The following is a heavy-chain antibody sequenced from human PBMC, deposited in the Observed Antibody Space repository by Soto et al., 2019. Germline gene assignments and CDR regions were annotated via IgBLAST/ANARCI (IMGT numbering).Heavy chain of an antibody. CDR1: GGTFSSYA. V-gene: IGHV1-69*01. CDR3: ARAPRYCSSTSCYTGGNYYYYGMDV. J-gene: IGHJ6*02. D-gene: IGHD2-2*02. Sequence: QVQLVQSGAEVKKPGSSVKVSCKASGGTFSSYAISWVRQAPGQGLEWMGGIIPIFGTANYAQKFQGRVTITADESTSTAYMELSSLRSEDTAVYYCARAPRYCSSTSCYTGGNYYYYGMDVWGQGTTVTVSS. CDR2: IIPIFGTA.